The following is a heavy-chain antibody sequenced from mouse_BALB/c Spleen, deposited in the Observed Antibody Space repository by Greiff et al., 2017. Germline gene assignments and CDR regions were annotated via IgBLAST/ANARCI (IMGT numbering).Heavy chain of an antibody. V-gene: IGHV5-12-2*01. CDR2: ISNGGGST. J-gene: IGHJ2*01. D-gene: IGHD2-3*01. CDR3: ARHGGLLQDFDY. CDR1: GFTFSSYT. Sequence: EVKLQESGGGLVQPGGSLKLSCAASGFTFSSYTMSWVRQTPEKRLEWVAYISNGGGSTYYPDTVKGRFTISRDNAKNTLYLQMSSLKSEDTAMYYCARHGGLLQDFDYWGQGTTLTVSA.